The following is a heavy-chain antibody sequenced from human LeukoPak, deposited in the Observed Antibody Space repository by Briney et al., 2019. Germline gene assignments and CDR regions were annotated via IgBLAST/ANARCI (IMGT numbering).Heavy chain of an antibody. D-gene: IGHD6-13*01. CDR2: IQYSGGT. J-gene: IGHJ4*02. CDR1: GGSISSYY. Sequence: SETLSLTCTVSGGSISSYYWSWIRQPPGKGLEWIGYIQYSGGTNYNPSLKSRVTMSVDTSKNQFSLKLSSVTAADTAVYYCARARQQLVLFDYWGQGTLVTVSS. V-gene: IGHV4-59*12. CDR3: ARARQQLVLFDY.